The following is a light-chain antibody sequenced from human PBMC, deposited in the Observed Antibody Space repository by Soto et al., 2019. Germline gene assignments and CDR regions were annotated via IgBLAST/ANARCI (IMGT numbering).Light chain of an antibody. CDR1: QSINNW. CDR2: DAS. J-gene: IGKJ1*01. V-gene: IGKV1-5*01. Sequence: IHMTQSAPTLSASVGYRVTITCRASQSINNWLAWYQQKQGKAPKLLIYDASTLKSGVPSGFSGSGYGTEFNLTISSLQPDDFAAYYCQQYNSYPWTFGQGTKVDIK. CDR3: QQYNSYPWT.